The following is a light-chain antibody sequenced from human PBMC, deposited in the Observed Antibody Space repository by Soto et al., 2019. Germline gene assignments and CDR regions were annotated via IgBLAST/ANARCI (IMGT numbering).Light chain of an antibody. J-gene: IGLJ1*01. CDR2: DVS. CDR3: SSYTSSSTLV. V-gene: IGLV2-14*01. Sequence: QSVLTQPASVSGSPGQSITIYCTGTSSDVGGHNSVAWYQHNPGKAPKLMIYDVSNRPSGVSSRFSGSKSGNTASLSISGLQAEDEADYYCSSYTSSSTLVFGTGTKLTVL. CDR1: SSDVGGHNS.